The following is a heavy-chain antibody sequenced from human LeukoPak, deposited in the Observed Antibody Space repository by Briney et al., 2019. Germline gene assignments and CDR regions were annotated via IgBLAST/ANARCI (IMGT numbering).Heavy chain of an antibody. CDR2: INPSGGST. D-gene: IGHD4-17*01. CDR3: ARDFGGYGDLFYYYYGMDV. J-gene: IGHJ6*02. CDR1: GYTFTSYY. V-gene: IGHV1-46*01. Sequence: ASVKVSCKASGYTFTSYYMHWVRQAPGQGLEWMGIINPSGGSTSYAQKFQGRVTMTRDTSTSTVYMELSSLRSEDTAVYYCARDFGGYGDLFYYYYGMDVWGQGTTVTVSS.